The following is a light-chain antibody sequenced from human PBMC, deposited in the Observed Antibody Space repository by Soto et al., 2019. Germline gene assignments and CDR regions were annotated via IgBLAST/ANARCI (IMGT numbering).Light chain of an antibody. CDR3: QSADRNNVYV. J-gene: IGLJ1*01. CDR2: ADT. V-gene: IGLV3-25*02. CDR1: ILSSQY. Sequence: SYELTQPPSVSVSPGQTARITCSGQILSSQYTFWYQQKRNQAPVLIIYADTERPSGIPERFSGSSSGTTVTLTISGVQAEDEADYYCQSADRNNVYVFGAGTKLTVL.